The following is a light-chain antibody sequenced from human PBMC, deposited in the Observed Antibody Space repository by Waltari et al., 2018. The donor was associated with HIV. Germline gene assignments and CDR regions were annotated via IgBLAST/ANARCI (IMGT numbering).Light chain of an antibody. CDR3: LLYMGSGVWV. Sequence: QAVVTQEPSFSVPPGETVTLTCGLNSGSVSHTHYASWYQPTPGQSPRTLIYNTYPRSSGVPDRYSGSMLGNRAALTITGAQADDESDYYCLLYMGSGVWVFGGGTKLTVL. CDR1: SGSVSHTHY. CDR2: NTY. V-gene: IGLV8-61*01. J-gene: IGLJ3*02.